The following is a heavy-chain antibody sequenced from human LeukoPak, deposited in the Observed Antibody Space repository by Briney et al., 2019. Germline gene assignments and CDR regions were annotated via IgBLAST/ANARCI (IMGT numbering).Heavy chain of an antibody. J-gene: IGHJ4*02. V-gene: IGHV3-66*01. Sequence: GGSLRLSCAASGFTVSSSYMSWVRQAPGKGLEWVSIISSAGTTYYADSVKGRFTISRDNSKNTVYLQVNSLRDEDTAVYYCGRNLEGGNTYYFYYWGQGTMVTVSS. CDR3: GRNLEGGNTYYFYY. CDR1: GFTVSSSY. D-gene: IGHD3-16*01. CDR2: ISSAGTT.